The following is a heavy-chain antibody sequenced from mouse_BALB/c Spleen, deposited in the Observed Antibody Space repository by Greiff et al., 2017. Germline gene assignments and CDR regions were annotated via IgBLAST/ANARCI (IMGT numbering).Heavy chain of an antibody. J-gene: IGHJ4*01. Sequence: EVHLVESGGGLVQPGGSRKLSCAASGFTFSSFGMHWVRQAPEKGLEWVAYISSGSSTIYYADTVKGRFTISRDNPKNTLFLQMTSLRSEDTAMYYCARRWSYYAMDDWGQGTSVTVSS. CDR3: ARRWSYYAMDD. D-gene: IGHD2-3*01. CDR2: ISSGSSTI. V-gene: IGHV5-17*02. CDR1: GFTFSSFG.